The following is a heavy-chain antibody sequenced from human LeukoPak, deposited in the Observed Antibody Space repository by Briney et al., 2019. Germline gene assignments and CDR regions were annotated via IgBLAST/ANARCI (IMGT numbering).Heavy chain of an antibody. CDR3: ASRPPVSGYVVS. D-gene: IGHD5-12*01. Sequence: SETLSLTCNVSGGPISPTSYYWGWIRQSPGKGLEWIASMYYAGSTYYNPSLKSRVTISIDTSKNQVSMNLTSVTAADTAVYYCASRPPVSGYVVSWGQGTLVTVSS. J-gene: IGHJ4*02. V-gene: IGHV4-39*01. CDR2: MYYAGST. CDR1: GGPISPTSYY.